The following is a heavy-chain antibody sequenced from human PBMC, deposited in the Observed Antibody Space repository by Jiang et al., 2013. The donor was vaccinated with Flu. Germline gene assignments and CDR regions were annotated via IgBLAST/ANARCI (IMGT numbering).Heavy chain of an antibody. CDR2: ISAYNGNT. CDR1: GYTFTSYG. Sequence: GAEVKKPGASVKVSCKASGYTFTSYGISWVRQAPGQGLEWMGWISAYNGNTNYAQKLQGRVTMTTDTSTSTAYMELRSLRSDDTAVYYCARDSPNXLRSRTGVVDVVGPRGPRSTVSS. V-gene: IGHV1-18*04. D-gene: IGHD3/OR15-3a*01. J-gene: IGHJ6*02. CDR3: ARDSPNXLRSRTGVVDV.